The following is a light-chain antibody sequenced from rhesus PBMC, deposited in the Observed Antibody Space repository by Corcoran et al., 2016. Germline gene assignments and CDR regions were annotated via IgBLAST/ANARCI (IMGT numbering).Light chain of an antibody. CDR1: EHVNNY. Sequence: DIQMTQSPSSLSASVGDRVTITCRASEHVNNYINWYQQKQEKAPKLLFYKASTLQSGVPSRFSGSGSGKDYTFTISSLQSEDVATYYCQHNYGTPYSFGQGTKVEIK. CDR2: KAS. CDR3: QHNYGTPYS. V-gene: IGKV1-74*01. J-gene: IGKJ2*01.